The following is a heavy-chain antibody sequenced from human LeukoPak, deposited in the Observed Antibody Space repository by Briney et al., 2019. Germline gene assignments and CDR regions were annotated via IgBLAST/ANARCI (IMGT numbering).Heavy chain of an antibody. CDR2: SSAYDGNT. J-gene: IGHJ4*02. Sequence: ASVKVSCKASGYTFTSFGISWVRQAPGQGLEWMGWSSAYDGNTNYAQKFQGRVTMTTDTSTSTAYMEVRSLRSDDTAVYYCTRDLGVDTTMIFFDYWGQGSLVTVSS. D-gene: IGHD5-18*01. V-gene: IGHV1-18*01. CDR3: TRDLGVDTTMIFFDY. CDR1: GYTFTSFG.